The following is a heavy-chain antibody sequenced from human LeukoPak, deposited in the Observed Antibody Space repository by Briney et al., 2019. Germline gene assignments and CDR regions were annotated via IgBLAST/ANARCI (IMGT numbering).Heavy chain of an antibody. CDR2: IYSGGST. CDR3: ARSYDSSGYWGAFDI. CDR1: GFTVSSNY. J-gene: IGHJ3*02. Sequence: AGGSLRLSCAASGFTVSSNYMSWVRQAPGKGLEWVSVIYSGGSTYYADSVKGRFTISRDNSKNTLYLQMNSLRAEDTAVYYCARSYDSSGYWGAFDIWGQGTMVTVSS. D-gene: IGHD3-22*01. V-gene: IGHV3-53*01.